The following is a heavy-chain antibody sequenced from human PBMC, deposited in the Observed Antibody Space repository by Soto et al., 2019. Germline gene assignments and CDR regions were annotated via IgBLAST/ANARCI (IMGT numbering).Heavy chain of an antibody. D-gene: IGHD2-2*01. J-gene: IGHJ5*02. CDR2: ISYDGSNK. V-gene: IGHV3-30*03. CDR1: GFTFSSYG. Sequence: GGSLRLSCAASGFTFSSYGMHWVRQAPGKGLEWVAVISYDGSNKYYADSVKGRFTISRDNSKNTLYLQMNSLRAEDTAVYYCAAGRDIVVVPAAPLQLFDPWGQGTLVTVSS. CDR3: AAGRDIVVVPAAPLQLFDP.